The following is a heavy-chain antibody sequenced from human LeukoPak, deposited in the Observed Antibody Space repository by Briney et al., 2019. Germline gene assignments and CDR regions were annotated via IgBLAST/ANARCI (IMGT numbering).Heavy chain of an antibody. J-gene: IGHJ4*02. Sequence: GGSLRLPCAASGFTITPYWMSWVRQAPGKGLEWVASINPAGSDKYYIDSVKGRFTISRDNAENSFYLQMNSLRGEDTAVYYCARLTTMVTTFVYWGQGALVTVSS. V-gene: IGHV3-7*01. CDR1: GFTITPYW. CDR2: INPAGSDK. CDR3: ARLTTMVTTFVY. D-gene: IGHD4/OR15-4a*01.